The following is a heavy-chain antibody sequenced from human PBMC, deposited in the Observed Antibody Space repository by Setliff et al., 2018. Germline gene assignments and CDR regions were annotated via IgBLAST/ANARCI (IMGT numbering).Heavy chain of an antibody. CDR3: ARAHSSTLSVHDY. CDR1: GFTFDDYA. V-gene: IGHV3-9*01. J-gene: IGHJ4*02. Sequence: GGSLRLSCAASGFTFDDYAMHWVRQAPGKGLEWVSGISWNSGSIGYADSVKGRFTISRDNAKNSLYLQMNSLRAEDTALYYCARAHSSTLSVHDYWGQGTLVTVSS. CDR2: ISWNSGSI. D-gene: IGHD2-2*01.